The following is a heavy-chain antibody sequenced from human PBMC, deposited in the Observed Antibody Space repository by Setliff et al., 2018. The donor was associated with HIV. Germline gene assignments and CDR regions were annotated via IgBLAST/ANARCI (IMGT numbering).Heavy chain of an antibody. V-gene: IGHV4-61*09. J-gene: IGHJ3*02. Sequence: PSETLSLTCTVSGGSISSGSYYWSWIRQPAGKGLEWIGHIYTSGSTNYNPSLKSRVTISVDTSKNQFSLKLSSVTAADTAIYYCARVPRITTLRNAFDIWGQGTMVTVSS. CDR2: IYTSGST. D-gene: IGHD3-3*01. CDR1: GGSISSGSYY. CDR3: ARVPRITTLRNAFDI.